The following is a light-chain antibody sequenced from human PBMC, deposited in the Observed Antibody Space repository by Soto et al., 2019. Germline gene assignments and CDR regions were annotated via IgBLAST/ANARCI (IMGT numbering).Light chain of an antibody. Sequence: TVLTQSPCTLSLSPGGRATLSCRASQSVSGNYLAWYQQKPGQAPRLLIYDASTRATVIPARFSGSGSGTEFTLTISSLQSEDFAVYYCQQYNDWPPITFGQGTRLEIK. CDR1: QSVSGN. J-gene: IGKJ5*01. V-gene: IGKV3-15*01. CDR3: QQYNDWPPIT. CDR2: DAS.